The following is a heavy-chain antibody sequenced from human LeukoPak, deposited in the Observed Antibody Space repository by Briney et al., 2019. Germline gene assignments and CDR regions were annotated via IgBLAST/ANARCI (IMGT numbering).Heavy chain of an antibody. CDR3: ARTGIAAAGTNYYGVDV. D-gene: IGHD6-13*01. CDR1: GFTFSSYA. Sequence: GGSLRLSCAASGFTFSSYAMSWVRQAPGKGLEWVSAISGSGGSTYYADSVKGRFTISRDNSKNTLYLQMNSLRAEDTAVYYCARTGIAAAGTNYYGVDVWGQGTTVTVSS. CDR2: ISGSGGST. J-gene: IGHJ6*02. V-gene: IGHV3-23*01.